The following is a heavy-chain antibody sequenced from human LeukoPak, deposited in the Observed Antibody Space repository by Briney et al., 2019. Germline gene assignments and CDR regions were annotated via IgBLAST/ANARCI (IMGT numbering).Heavy chain of an antibody. CDR1: GFTFSSYG. CDR3: AREGPAMGYYGMDV. J-gene: IGHJ6*02. D-gene: IGHD2-2*01. Sequence: PGGSLRLSCAASGFTFSSYGMHWVRQAPGKGLEWVAVIWYDGSNKYYADSVKGRFTISRDNSKNTPYLQMNSLRAEDTAVYYCAREGPAMGYYGMDVWGQGTTVTVSS. CDR2: IWYDGSNK. V-gene: IGHV3-33*01.